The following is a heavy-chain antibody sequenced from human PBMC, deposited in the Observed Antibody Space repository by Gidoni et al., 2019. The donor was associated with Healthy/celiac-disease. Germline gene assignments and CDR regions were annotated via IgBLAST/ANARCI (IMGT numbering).Heavy chain of an antibody. J-gene: IGHJ5*02. V-gene: IGHV4-39*01. Sequence: DGLEWIGSIYYSGSTYYNPSLKSRVTISVDTSKNQFSLKLSSVTAADTAVYYCARQYMGFTMVRGGNWFDPWGQGTLVTVSS. D-gene: IGHD3-10*01. CDR2: IYYSGST. CDR3: ARQYMGFTMVRGGNWFDP.